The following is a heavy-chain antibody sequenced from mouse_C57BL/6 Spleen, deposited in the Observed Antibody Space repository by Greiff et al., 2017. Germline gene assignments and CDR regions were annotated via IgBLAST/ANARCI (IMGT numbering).Heavy chain of an antibody. J-gene: IGHJ3*01. D-gene: IGHD2-3*01. CDR1: GFSLTSYG. Sequence: QVQLKESGPGLVQPSQSLSITCTVSGFSLTSYGVHWVRQSPGKGLEWLGVIWSGGSTDYNAAFISRLSISKDNSKSQVFFKMNSLQADDTAIYYCARGDGYYWFAYWGQGTLVTVSA. CDR2: IWSGGST. CDR3: ARGDGYYWFAY. V-gene: IGHV2-2*01.